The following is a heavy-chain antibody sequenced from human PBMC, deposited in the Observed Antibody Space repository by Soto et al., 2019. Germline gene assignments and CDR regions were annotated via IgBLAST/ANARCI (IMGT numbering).Heavy chain of an antibody. Sequence: EAQLVESGGGLVQPGGSLRLSCAASGFTVSSNYMSWVRQAPVKGLERVSVNYSGGSTYYADSVKGRFTIARHNSKNTLYLQMNSLRAEDTAVYYCARGTAGWLRFVRYFDLWGRGTLVTVSS. V-gene: IGHV3-53*04. CDR2: NYSGGST. CDR1: GFTVSSNY. D-gene: IGHD5-12*01. CDR3: ARGTAGWLRFVRYFDL. J-gene: IGHJ2*01.